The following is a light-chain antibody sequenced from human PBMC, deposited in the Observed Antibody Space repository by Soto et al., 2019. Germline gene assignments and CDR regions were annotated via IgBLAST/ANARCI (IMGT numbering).Light chain of an antibody. J-gene: IGLJ1*01. CDR1: SSDVGSYRL. Sequence: QSALTQPASVSRSPGQSITISCTGTSSDVGSYRLVSWYQHHPGKAPKLIIYEVTERPSGVSNRFSGSKSGNTASLTISGLQAEDEADYYCCSYAGSSTYVFGSGTKLTVL. V-gene: IGLV2-23*02. CDR3: CSYAGSSTYV. CDR2: EVT.